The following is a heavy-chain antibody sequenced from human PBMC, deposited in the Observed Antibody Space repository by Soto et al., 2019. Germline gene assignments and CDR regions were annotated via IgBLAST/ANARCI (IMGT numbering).Heavy chain of an antibody. V-gene: IGHV3-23*01. Sequence: GGSLRLSCAASGFTFSSYSMNWVRQAPGKGLEWVSAISGSGGSTYYADSVKGRFTISRDNSKNTLYLQMNSLRAEDTAVYDCAKGRGGRTPVAAFDIWGQGTMVTVSS. CDR2: ISGSGGST. J-gene: IGHJ3*02. CDR1: GFTFSSYS. D-gene: IGHD2-15*01. CDR3: AKGRGGRTPVAAFDI.